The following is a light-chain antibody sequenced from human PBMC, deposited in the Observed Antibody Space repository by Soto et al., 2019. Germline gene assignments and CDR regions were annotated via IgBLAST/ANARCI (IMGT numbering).Light chain of an antibody. CDR3: CSYAGSATYV. CDR2: EVN. V-gene: IGLV2-23*02. Sequence: QSALTQPASVSGSPGQSITISCTGTSSDVGKYDLVSWYQQHPGKAPKLIIYEVNERPSGVSNRFSGSKSGNTASLTISGLQAEDEADYYCCSYAGSATYVFGTGTKDTVL. CDR1: SSDVGKYDL. J-gene: IGLJ1*01.